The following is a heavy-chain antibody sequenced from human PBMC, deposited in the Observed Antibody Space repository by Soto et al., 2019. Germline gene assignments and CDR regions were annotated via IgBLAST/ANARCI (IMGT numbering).Heavy chain of an antibody. CDR2: ISYDGSNK. CDR3: AKNAPVSIFDY. CDR1: GFTFSSYG. Sequence: QVQLVESGGGVVQPGRSLRLSCAASGFTFSSYGMHWVRQAPGKGLEWVAVISYDGSNKYYADSVKGRFTISRDNSKNTLYLQMNSLRAEHPAVYYCAKNAPVSIFDYWGQGTLVPVSS. D-gene: IGHD1-20*01. V-gene: IGHV3-30*18. J-gene: IGHJ4*02.